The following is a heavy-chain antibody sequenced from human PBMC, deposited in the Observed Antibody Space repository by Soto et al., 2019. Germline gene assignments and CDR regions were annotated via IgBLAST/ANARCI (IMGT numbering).Heavy chain of an antibody. V-gene: IGHV4-61*01. D-gene: IGHD2-15*01. CDR3: AREVVAASNAFDI. CDR2: IYYSGST. CDR1: GGSVSSGSYY. Sequence: SETLSLTCTVSGGSVSSGSYYWSWIRQPPGKGLEWIGYIYYSGSTNYNPSLKSRVTISVDTSKNQFSLKLSSVTAADTAVYYCAREVVAASNAFDIWGQGTMVTVSS. J-gene: IGHJ3*02.